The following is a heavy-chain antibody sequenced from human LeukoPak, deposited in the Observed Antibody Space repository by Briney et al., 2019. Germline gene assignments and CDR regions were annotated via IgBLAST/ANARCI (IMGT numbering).Heavy chain of an antibody. J-gene: IGHJ4*02. CDR3: AGRRAKLLWFGEFTI. V-gene: IGHV4-30-4*01. CDR1: GGSISSGDYY. Sequence: SETLSLTCTVSGGSISSGDYYWSWIRQPPGKGLEWIGYIYYSGSTYYNPSLKSRVTISVDTSKNQFSLKLSSVTAADTAVYYCAGRRAKLLWFGEFTIWGQGTLVTVSS. D-gene: IGHD3-10*01. CDR2: IYYSGST.